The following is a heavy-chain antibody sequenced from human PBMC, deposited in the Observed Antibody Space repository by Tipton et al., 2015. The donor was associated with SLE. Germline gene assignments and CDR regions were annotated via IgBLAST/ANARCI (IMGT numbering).Heavy chain of an antibody. J-gene: IGHJ6*03. V-gene: IGHV4-39*07. CDR3: ARGVRGTYYYYYDYMDV. CDR1: GGSISGYY. D-gene: IGHD3-10*01. Sequence: TLSLTCTVSGGSISGYYWGWIRQPPGRGLEWIGSIYYSGSTYYNPSLKSRVTISVDTSKNQFSLKLSSVTAADTAVYYCARGVRGTYYYYYDYMDVWGKGTTVTVSS. CDR2: IYYSGST.